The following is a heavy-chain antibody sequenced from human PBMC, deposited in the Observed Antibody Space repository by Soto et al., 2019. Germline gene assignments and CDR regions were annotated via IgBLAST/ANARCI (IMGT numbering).Heavy chain of an antibody. CDR3: AKDLILPGVLMVYAVTPTRCY. CDR2: ISGSGGST. V-gene: IGHV3-23*01. Sequence: GGSLRLSCAASGFTFSSYAMSWVRQAPGKGLEWVSAISGSGGSTYYADSVKGRFTISRDNSKNTLYLQMNSLRAEDTAVYYCAKDLILPGVLMVYAVTPTRCYWGQGTLVTVSS. CDR1: GFTFSSYA. D-gene: IGHD2-8*01. J-gene: IGHJ4*02.